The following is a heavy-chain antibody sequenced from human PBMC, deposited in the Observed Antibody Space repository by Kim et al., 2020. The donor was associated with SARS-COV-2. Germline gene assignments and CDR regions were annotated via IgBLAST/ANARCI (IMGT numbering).Heavy chain of an antibody. CDR3: AKDHLYSSGWY. Sequence: GGSLRLSCAASGFTFSSYGIHWVRQAPGKGLEWVAVISYDGSNKYYADSVKGRFTISRDNSKNTLYLQMNSLRAEDTAVYYCAKDHLYSSGWYWGQGTLVTVSS. J-gene: IGHJ4*02. D-gene: IGHD6-19*01. V-gene: IGHV3-30*18. CDR2: ISYDGSNK. CDR1: GFTFSSYG.